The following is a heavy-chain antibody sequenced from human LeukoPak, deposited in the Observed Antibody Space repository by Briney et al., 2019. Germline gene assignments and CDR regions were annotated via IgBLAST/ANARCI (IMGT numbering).Heavy chain of an antibody. CDR2: IIPILGIA. CDR1: GGTFSSYT. J-gene: IGHJ4*02. Sequence: ASVKVSCKASGGTFSSYTISWVRQAPGQGLEWMGRIIPILGIANYAQKFQGRVTITADKSTSTAYMELSSLRSEDTAVYYCARDSSNRWELPNWGQGTLSPSPQ. D-gene: IGHD1-26*01. V-gene: IGHV1-69*04. CDR3: ARDSSNRWELPN.